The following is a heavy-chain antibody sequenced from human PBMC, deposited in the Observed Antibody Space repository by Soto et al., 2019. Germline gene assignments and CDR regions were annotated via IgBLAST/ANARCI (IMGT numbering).Heavy chain of an antibody. Sequence: TLSLTCTVSGGSISSGGYYWSWIRQHPGKGLEWIGYIYYSGSTYYNPSLKSRVTISVDTSKNQFSLKLSSVTAADTAVYYCARAIDSSPFSDYWGQGTLVTVSS. D-gene: IGHD3-22*01. CDR2: IYYSGST. V-gene: IGHV4-31*03. CDR1: GGSISSGGYY. J-gene: IGHJ4*02. CDR3: ARAIDSSPFSDY.